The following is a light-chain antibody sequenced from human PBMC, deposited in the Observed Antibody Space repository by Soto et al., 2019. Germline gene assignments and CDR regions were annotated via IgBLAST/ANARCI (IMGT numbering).Light chain of an antibody. V-gene: IGKV4-1*01. CDR1: QSVLYSSNNKNY. Sequence: DIMMTQSPDSLAVSLGERATINCKSSQSVLYSSNNKNYLVWYQQKPGQPPKLLIYWASTRESGVPDRFSGSGSGTDFTLTISSLQAEDVAVYYCQQYYSHPYTFCQGTKLEIK. CDR3: QQYYSHPYT. CDR2: WAS. J-gene: IGKJ2*01.